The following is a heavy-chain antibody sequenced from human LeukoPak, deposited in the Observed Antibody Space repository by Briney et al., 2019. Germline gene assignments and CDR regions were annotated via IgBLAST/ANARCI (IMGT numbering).Heavy chain of an antibody. CDR1: GYTFNFYG. V-gene: IGHV1-18*01. Sequence: ASVKVSCKASGYTFNFYGISWVRQAPGQGLEWMGWISAYNGNTNYAQKVQGRVTMTTDTSTTTAYMELRSLRSDDTAVYFCARDDYGSGIFSPFLYWGQGTLVTVSS. CDR2: ISAYNGNT. CDR3: ARDDYGSGIFSPFLY. J-gene: IGHJ1*01. D-gene: IGHD3-10*01.